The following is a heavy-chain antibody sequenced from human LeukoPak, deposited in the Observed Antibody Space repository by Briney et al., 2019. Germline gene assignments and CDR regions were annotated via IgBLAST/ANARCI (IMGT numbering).Heavy chain of an antibody. J-gene: IGHJ5*02. CDR3: AKASCSGGSCYHNWFDP. Sequence: GGSLRLSCAASGFTFSSYAMSWVRQAPGKGLEWVAVISYDGSNKYYADSVKGRFTISRDNSKNTLYLQMNSLRAEDTAVYYCAKASCSGGSCYHNWFDPWGQGTLVTVSS. D-gene: IGHD2-15*01. CDR2: ISYDGSNK. CDR1: GFTFSSYA. V-gene: IGHV3-30*18.